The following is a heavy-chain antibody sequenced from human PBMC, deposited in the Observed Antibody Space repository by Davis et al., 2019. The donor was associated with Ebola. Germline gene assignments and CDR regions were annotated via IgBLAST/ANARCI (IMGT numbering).Heavy chain of an antibody. Sequence: ESLKISCKGSGYSFPSYWIAWVRQMPGKGLECMGIIYPGDSETRYSPSFQGQVTISADNSITTAYLQWSSLKASDTALYYCARLRSITRLTSFYYWGQGTLVTVSS. J-gene: IGHJ4*02. CDR1: GYSFPSYW. CDR2: IYPGDSET. V-gene: IGHV5-51*01. CDR3: ARLRSITRLTSFYY. D-gene: IGHD3-10*01.